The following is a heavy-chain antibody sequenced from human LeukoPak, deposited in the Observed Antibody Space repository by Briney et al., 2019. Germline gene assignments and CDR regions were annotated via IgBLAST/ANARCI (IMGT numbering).Heavy chain of an antibody. Sequence: GGSLRLSCAASGFTLRSYAMTWVRQAPGKGLEWVSSINGGDYAYYADSVRGRFTISRDNSKNTLYLQMNSLRADDTAVYYCAKDLFLWYFDLWGRGTLVTVSS. D-gene: IGHD2/OR15-2a*01. CDR3: AKDLFLWYFDL. V-gene: IGHV3-23*01. CDR2: INGGDYA. J-gene: IGHJ2*01. CDR1: GFTLRSYA.